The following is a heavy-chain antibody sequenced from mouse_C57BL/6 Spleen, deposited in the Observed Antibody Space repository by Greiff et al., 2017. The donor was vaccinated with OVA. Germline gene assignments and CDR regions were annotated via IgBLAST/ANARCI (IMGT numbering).Heavy chain of an antibody. Sequence: VQLQQPGTELVKPGASVKLSCKASGYTFTSYWMHWVKQRPGQGLEWIGNINPSNGGTNYNEKFKSKATLTVDKSSSTAYMQLSSLTSEDSAVYYFARRGGIYSNYFDYWGQGTTLTVSS. J-gene: IGHJ2*01. CDR3: ARRGGIYSNYFDY. CDR2: INPSNGGT. CDR1: GYTFTSYW. D-gene: IGHD2-5*01. V-gene: IGHV1-53*01.